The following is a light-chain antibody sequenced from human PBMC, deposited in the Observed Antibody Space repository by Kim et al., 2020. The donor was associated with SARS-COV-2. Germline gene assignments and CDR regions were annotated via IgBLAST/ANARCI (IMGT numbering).Light chain of an antibody. J-gene: IGKJ4*01. CDR2: DAS. CDR1: QSVRSS. V-gene: IGKV3D-15*01. Sequence: EIVTTQSPATLSVSPGERATLSCRASQSVRSSLAWYQQKPCQAPRLLIYDASIRATGVPARFTGSGSGTEFTLTISSLQSEDFAVYFCQQYYTWSALTFGGGTKVDIK. CDR3: QQYYTWSALT.